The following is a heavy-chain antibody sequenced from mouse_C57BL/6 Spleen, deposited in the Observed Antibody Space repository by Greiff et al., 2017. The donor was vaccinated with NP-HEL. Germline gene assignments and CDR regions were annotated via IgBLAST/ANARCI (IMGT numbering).Heavy chain of an antibody. CDR2: IDPSDSET. J-gene: IGHJ3*01. CDR3: ASLGSSWFAY. D-gene: IGHD1-1*01. CDR1: GYTFTSYW. Sequence: QVQLQQPGAELVRPGSSVKLSCKASGYTFTSYWMHWVKQRPIQGLEWIGNIDPSDSETHYNQKFKDKATLTVDKSSSTASMQLSSLTSEDSAVYYCASLGSSWFAYWGQGTLVTVSA. V-gene: IGHV1-52*01.